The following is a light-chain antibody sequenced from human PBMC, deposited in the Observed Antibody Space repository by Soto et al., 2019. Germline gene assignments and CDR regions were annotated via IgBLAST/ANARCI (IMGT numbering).Light chain of an antibody. CDR3: QKYDSAPLT. V-gene: IGKV1-5*01. J-gene: IGKJ4*01. CDR1: QSISNR. Sequence: DIQMTQSPSTLSASVGDRVTITCRASQSISNRLAWYQQKPGKAPKVLIYDASSLESGVPSRFSGSGSGTEFILTISSLQPDDFAAYYCQKYDSAPLTFGGGTKVDIK. CDR2: DAS.